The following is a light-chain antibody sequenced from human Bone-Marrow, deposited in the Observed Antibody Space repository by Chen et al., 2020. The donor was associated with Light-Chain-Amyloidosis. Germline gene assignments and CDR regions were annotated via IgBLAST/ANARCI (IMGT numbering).Light chain of an antibody. CDR2: DDI. J-gene: IGLJ2*01. Sequence: SYVLTQPPPVYVAPGTTASIICERENLGSKSVHWYQQVPGQAPWLALDDDIGLPSGIPERFSGSNSWNTATLTISRVESGDEADYYCQVWDSSGDHPVFGGGTKLTVL. CDR1: NLGSKS. V-gene: IGLV3-21*03. CDR3: QVWDSSGDHPV.